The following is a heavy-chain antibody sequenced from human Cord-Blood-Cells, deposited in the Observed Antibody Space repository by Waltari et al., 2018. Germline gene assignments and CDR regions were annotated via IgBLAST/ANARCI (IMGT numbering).Heavy chain of an antibody. V-gene: IGHV4-39*01. CDR3: ARLSGLEWLLYY. D-gene: IGHD3-3*01. Sequence: QLQLQESGPGLVKPSETLSLTCTVSGGSISSSSYYWGWIRQPPGKGLEWIGSIYYSGSTYHNPSLKSRVTISVDTSKNQFSLKLSSVTAADTAVYYCARLSGLEWLLYYWGQGTLVTVSS. J-gene: IGHJ4*02. CDR2: IYYSGST. CDR1: GGSISSSSYY.